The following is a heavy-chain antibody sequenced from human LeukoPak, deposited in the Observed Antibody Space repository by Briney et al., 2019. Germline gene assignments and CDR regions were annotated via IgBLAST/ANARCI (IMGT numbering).Heavy chain of an antibody. D-gene: IGHD3-22*01. Sequence: SETLSLTCAVYGGSFSGYYWSWIRQPPGKGLEWIGEINHSGSTNYNPSLKSRVTISVDTSKNQFSLKLSSVTAADTAVYYCARGWGNYYDSSGCLFGGQGTLVTVSS. J-gene: IGHJ4*02. CDR2: INHSGST. CDR1: GGSFSGYY. CDR3: ARGWGNYYDSSGCLF. V-gene: IGHV4-34*01.